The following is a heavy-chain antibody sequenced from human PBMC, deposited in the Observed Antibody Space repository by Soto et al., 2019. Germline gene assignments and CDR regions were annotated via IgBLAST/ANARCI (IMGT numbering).Heavy chain of an antibody. Sequence: QVQLVESGGGVVQPGRSLRLSCAASGFTFSSYGMHWVRQAPGKGLEWVAVISYDGSNKYYVDSVKGRFTISRDNSKNTLYLQMNSLRAEDTAVYYCAKGSTAMTYFDYWGQGTLVTVSS. CDR2: ISYDGSNK. CDR1: GFTFSSYG. V-gene: IGHV3-30*18. D-gene: IGHD5-18*01. CDR3: AKGSTAMTYFDY. J-gene: IGHJ4*02.